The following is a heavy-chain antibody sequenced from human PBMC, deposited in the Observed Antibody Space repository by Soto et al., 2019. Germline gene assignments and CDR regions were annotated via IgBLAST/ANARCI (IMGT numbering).Heavy chain of an antibody. CDR3: ARDGRAYDYVWGSSVPRVWFDP. V-gene: IGHV4-31*03. CDR1: GGSISSGGYY. Sequence: QVQLQESGPGLVKPSQTLSLTCTVSGGSISSGGYYWSWIRQHPGKGLEWIGYIYYSGSTYYNPSLKSRVTISVDTSKNQFSLKLSSVTAADTAVYYCARDGRAYDYVWGSSVPRVWFDPWGQGTLVTVSS. CDR2: IYYSGST. J-gene: IGHJ5*02. D-gene: IGHD3-16*01.